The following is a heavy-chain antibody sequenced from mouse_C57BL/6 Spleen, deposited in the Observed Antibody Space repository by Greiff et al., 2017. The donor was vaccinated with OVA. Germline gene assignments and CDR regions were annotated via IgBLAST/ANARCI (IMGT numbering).Heavy chain of an antibody. Sequence: QVQLQQSGAELVRPGASVTLSCKASGYTFTDYEMHWVKQTPVHGLEWIGAIDPETGGTAYNQKFKGKAILTADKSSSTAYMELRSLTSEDSAVYYSTRWGTTVVDYAMDYWGQGTSVTVSS. V-gene: IGHV1-15*01. J-gene: IGHJ4*01. D-gene: IGHD1-1*01. CDR1: GYTFTDYE. CDR3: TRWGTTVVDYAMDY. CDR2: IDPETGGT.